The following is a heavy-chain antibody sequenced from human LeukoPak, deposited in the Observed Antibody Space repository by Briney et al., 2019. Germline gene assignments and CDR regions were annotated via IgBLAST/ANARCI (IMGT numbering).Heavy chain of an antibody. D-gene: IGHD2-2*01. CDR3: AREGYCSSTSCPFDY. CDR1: GGTFSSYA. Sequence: SVKVSCKASGGTFSSYAISWVRQAPGQGLEWMGGIIPIFGIANYAQKFQGRVTITADKSTSTAYMELSSLRSEDTAVYYCAREGYCSSTSCPFDYWGQGTLDTVSS. V-gene: IGHV1-69*10. J-gene: IGHJ4*02. CDR2: IIPIFGIA.